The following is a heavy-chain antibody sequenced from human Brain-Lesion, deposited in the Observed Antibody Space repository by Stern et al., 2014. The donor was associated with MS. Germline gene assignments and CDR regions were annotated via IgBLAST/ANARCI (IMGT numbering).Heavy chain of an antibody. J-gene: IGHJ5*01. CDR3: ARGERWFDS. CDR1: GFTFSNYW. CDR2: VNNDGRRT. D-gene: IGHD3-10*01. Sequence: EVHLVASGGDLVQPGGSLRLSCAASGFTFSNYWMHWVRQAPGKGLVWVSRVNNDGRRTSYADSVKGRFTMSRDNAKNTLYLQMNSLRVEDTAIYYCARGERWFDSWGQGTLVTVSS. V-gene: IGHV3-74*02.